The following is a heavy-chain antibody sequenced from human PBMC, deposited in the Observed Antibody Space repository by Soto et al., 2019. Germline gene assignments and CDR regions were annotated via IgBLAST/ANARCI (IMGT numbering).Heavy chain of an antibody. V-gene: IGHV3-23*01. CDR1: VFTFSTYA. CDR3: AHPRGYGVFDAYDI. D-gene: IGHD4-17*01. J-gene: IGHJ3*02. Sequence: PVGSLRLSCESSVFTFSTYAMSCVRQSPGKGLEWVSALTPSGGERFYADSVKGRFTISRDNSMNALYLQMNSLRIEDTAVYYCAHPRGYGVFDAYDIWGQGTMVTVSS. CDR2: LTPSGGER.